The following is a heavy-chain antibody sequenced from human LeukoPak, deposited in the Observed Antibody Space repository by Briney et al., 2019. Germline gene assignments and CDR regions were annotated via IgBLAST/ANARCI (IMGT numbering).Heavy chain of an antibody. CDR2: INSDGSSI. CDR1: GFTFSSHW. V-gene: IGHV3-74*01. CDR3: AREVISTPSYFDY. Sequence: SGGSLRLSCAASGFTFSSHWMHWVRQAPGKGLVWVSRINSDGSSISYADSVKGRFTISRDSSKNTLYLQMNSLGADDTAVYYCAREVISTPSYFDYWGQGILVTVSS. J-gene: IGHJ4*02. D-gene: IGHD2-2*01.